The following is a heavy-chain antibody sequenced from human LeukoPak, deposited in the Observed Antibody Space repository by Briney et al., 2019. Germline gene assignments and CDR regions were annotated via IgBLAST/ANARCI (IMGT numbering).Heavy chain of an antibody. J-gene: IGHJ6*03. CDR1: GFTFSSYS. Sequence: GGSLRLSCAASGFTFSSYSMNWVRQAPGKGLEWVSSISSSSSYIYYADSVKGRSTISRDNAKNSLYLQMNSLRAEDTAVYYCARDRVRIAANPSGDYYYYYYMDVWGKGTTVTVSS. CDR2: ISSSSSYI. V-gene: IGHV3-21*01. CDR3: ARDRVRIAANPSGDYYYYYYMDV. D-gene: IGHD6-6*01.